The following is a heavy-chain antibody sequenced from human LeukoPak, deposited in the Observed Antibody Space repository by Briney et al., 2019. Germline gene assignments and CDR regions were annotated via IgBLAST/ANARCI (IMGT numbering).Heavy chain of an antibody. V-gene: IGHV1-69*13. CDR1: GGTFSSYA. D-gene: IGHD6-19*01. CDR3: ARGAVADLLFDY. CDR2: IIPIFGTA. J-gene: IGHJ4*02. Sequence: GASVKVSCKASGGTFSSYAISWVRQAPGQGREWMGGIIPIFGTANYAQKFQGRVTITADESTSTAYMELSSLRSEDTAVYYCARGAVADLLFDYWGQGTLVTVSS.